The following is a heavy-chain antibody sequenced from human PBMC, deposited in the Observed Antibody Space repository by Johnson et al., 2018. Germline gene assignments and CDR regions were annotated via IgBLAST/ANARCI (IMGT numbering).Heavy chain of an antibody. CDR3: ARADRTQYYYYGMDV. V-gene: IGHV3-33*01. J-gene: IGHJ6*04. Sequence: QVQLVQSGGGVVQPGRSLRLSCAASGFFFTNYGMHWVRLAPGQGLEWVASIWFDGSNKYYADSVQGRFTISRDNSKNTLYLQINSLTAEDTAVFYCARADRTQYYYYGMDVWGKGTTVTVSS. D-gene: IGHD1/OR15-1a*01. CDR1: GFFFTNYG. CDR2: IWFDGSNK.